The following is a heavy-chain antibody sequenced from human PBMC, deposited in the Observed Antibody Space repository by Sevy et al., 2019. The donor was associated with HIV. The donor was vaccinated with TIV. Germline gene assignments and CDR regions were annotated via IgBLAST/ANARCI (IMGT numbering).Heavy chain of an antibody. J-gene: IGHJ1*01. CDR3: VRGACIHTGCHSLADF. D-gene: IGHD5-18*01. Sequence: GGSLRLSCAASGFTFSSYTMSWVRQTPGKGLEWVSAISGSDGPTYYIDSVKGRFTITRDNSKNTVDLQMSSLRADDSAFYYCVRGACIHTGCHSLADFWGQGTLVTVSS. CDR2: ISGSDGPT. V-gene: IGHV3-23*01. CDR1: GFTFSSYT.